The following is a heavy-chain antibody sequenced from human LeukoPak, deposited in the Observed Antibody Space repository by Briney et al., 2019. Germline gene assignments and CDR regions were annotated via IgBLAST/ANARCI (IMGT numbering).Heavy chain of an antibody. CDR3: ARMNYVSSGWGAPFDY. V-gene: IGHV3-30-3*01. CDR1: GFTFSSYA. J-gene: IGHJ4*02. CDR2: ISYDGSNK. D-gene: IGHD1-7*01. Sequence: GSLRLSCAASGFTFSSYAMHWVRQAPGKGLEWVAVISYDGSNKYYADSVKGRFTISRDNSKNTLYLQMNSLRAEDTAVYYCARMNYVSSGWGAPFDYWGQGTLVTVSS.